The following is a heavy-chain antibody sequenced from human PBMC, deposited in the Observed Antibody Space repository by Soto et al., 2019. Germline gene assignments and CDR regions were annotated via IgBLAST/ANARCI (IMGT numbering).Heavy chain of an antibody. D-gene: IGHD2-15*01. J-gene: IGHJ5*02. Sequence: NPSETLSLTCAVYGGSFSGYYWSWIRQPPGKGLEWIGEINHSGSTNYNPSLKSRVTISVDTSKNQFSLKLSSVTAADTAAYYCARGSPLFCSGGSCPAGWFDPWGQGTLVTVSA. V-gene: IGHV4-34*01. CDR2: INHSGST. CDR3: ARGSPLFCSGGSCPAGWFDP. CDR1: GGSFSGYY.